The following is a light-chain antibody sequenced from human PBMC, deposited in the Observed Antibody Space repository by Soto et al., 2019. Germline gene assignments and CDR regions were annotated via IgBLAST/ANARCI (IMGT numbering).Light chain of an antibody. V-gene: IGLV2-14*01. Sequence: QSALTQPAAVSGSPGQSITISCTGSSSDVGGYNYVSWYQQHPGKAPKLIIYEVSNRPSGVSHRFSGSKSGNTASLTISGLQAEDEADYYCCSYAGSSTLVVFGGGTKLTVL. CDR2: EVS. CDR1: SSDVGGYNY. J-gene: IGLJ2*01. CDR3: CSYAGSSTLVV.